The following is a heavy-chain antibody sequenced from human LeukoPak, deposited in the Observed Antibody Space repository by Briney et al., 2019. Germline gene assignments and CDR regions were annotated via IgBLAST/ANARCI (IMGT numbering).Heavy chain of an antibody. V-gene: IGHV3-30-3*01. CDR3: ARGGFTIFGVVTPGDGMDV. CDR2: ISYDGSNK. CDR1: GFTFSSYA. J-gene: IGHJ6*02. D-gene: IGHD3-3*01. Sequence: GRSLRLSCAASGFTFSSYAMHWVRQAPGKGLGWVAVISYDGSNKYYADSVKGRFTISRDNSKNTLYLQMNSLRAEDTAVYYCARGGFTIFGVVTPGDGMDVWGQGTTVTVSS.